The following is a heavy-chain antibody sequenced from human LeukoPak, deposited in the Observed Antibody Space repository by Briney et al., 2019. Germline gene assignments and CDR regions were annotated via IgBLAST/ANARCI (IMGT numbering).Heavy chain of an antibody. CDR3: ARTHPGGFFDY. Sequence: SETLSLTCTVSGGSISSGGYYWSWIRQPPGQGLEWIGYIYHSGSTYYNPSLKSRVTISVDRSKNQFSLKLSSVTAADTAVYYCARTHPGGFFDYWGQGTLVTVSS. V-gene: IGHV4-30-2*01. J-gene: IGHJ4*02. CDR2: IYHSGST. CDR1: GGSISSGGYY.